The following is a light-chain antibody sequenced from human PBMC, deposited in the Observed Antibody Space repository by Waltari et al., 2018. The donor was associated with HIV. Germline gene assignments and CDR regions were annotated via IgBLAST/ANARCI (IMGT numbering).Light chain of an antibody. CDR1: TSNIGSNA. CDR2: SNN. Sequence: QSVLTQPPSTSGTPGQRVTISCSGSTSNIGSNAVNWYRQLPGTAPKLVIYSNNQRMPGVPDRFTGSKSGTSASLAIRGLQSEDEAVYYGAAWDDSLTGNVIFGGGTKLTVL. J-gene: IGLJ2*01. V-gene: IGLV1-44*01. CDR3: AAWDDSLTGNVI.